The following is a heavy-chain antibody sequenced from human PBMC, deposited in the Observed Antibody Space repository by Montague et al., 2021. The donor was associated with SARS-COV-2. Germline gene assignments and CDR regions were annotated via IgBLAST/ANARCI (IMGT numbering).Heavy chain of an antibody. CDR1: GDSVSSNIAT. CDR2: TYYRSKWYN. V-gene: IGHV6-1*01. CDR3: ARIPVGSKYYFDF. J-gene: IGHJ4*02. Sequence: CAISGDSVSSNIATWSWIRHSPSRGLEWLGRTYYRSKWYNDYAESVKSRITIDPDTSKHQFSLHLNSVTPEDTAVYYCARIPVGSKYYFDFWGQGALVTVSS. D-gene: IGHD2-2*01.